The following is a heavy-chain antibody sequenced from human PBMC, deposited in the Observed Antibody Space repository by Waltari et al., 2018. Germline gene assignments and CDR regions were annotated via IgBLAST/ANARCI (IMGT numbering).Heavy chain of an antibody. CDR2: IKQDGSEK. J-gene: IGHJ4*02. CDR1: GFPLSDNW. D-gene: IGHD6-19*01. CDR3: ARRNGCDY. V-gene: IGHV3-7*01. Sequence: EVQLVESGGGLVQPGGSLRLSCSSCGFPLSDNWMTWVRQAPGKGLEWVANIKQDGSEKYYVDSVKGRFTISRDNAKNSLYLQMNSLRAEDSAVYYCARRNGCDYWGQGTLVTVSS.